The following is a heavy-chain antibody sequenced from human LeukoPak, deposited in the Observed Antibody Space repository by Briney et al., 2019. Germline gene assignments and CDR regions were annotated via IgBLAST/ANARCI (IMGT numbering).Heavy chain of an antibody. CDR2: IYYSGST. J-gene: IGHJ5*02. D-gene: IGHD6-19*01. V-gene: IGHV4-59*01. CDR1: GGSISTYS. CDR3: ARAHSSGWPHMFDP. Sequence: SETLSLTCTVSGGSISTYSWTWIRQPPGKGLEWIGNIYYSGSTNYNPSLKSRVTISIHTSKNQFSLKVSSVTAADTAVYYCARAHSSGWPHMFDPWGQGTLVTVPS.